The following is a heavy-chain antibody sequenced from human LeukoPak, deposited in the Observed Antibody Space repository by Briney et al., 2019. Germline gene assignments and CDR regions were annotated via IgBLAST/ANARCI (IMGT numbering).Heavy chain of an antibody. J-gene: IGHJ4*02. V-gene: IGHV1-18*03. CDR1: GYTFTDYS. D-gene: IGHD2-15*01. CDR2: IRPYSGKT. Sequence: ASVKVSCKASGYTFTDYSISWVRQAPGQGLEWMGWIRPYSGKTKYEEKVQDRVTMTTDTFTGTVYMELRRLRSEDMAVYYCVREWSHPDYWGQGTLVAVSS. CDR3: VREWSHPDY.